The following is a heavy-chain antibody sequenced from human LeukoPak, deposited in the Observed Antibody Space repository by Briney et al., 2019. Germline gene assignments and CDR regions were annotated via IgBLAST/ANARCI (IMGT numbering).Heavy chain of an antibody. CDR2: ISAYNGNT. V-gene: IGHV1-18*01. CDR1: GYTFTSYG. Sequence: GASVKVSCKASGYTFTSYGISWVRQAPGQGLEWMGWISAYNGNTNYAQKLQGRVTMTTDTSTSTAYMELRSLRSDDTAVYYCARDRWYCSSTSCYSLAGREGGYYYYGMDVWGQGTTVTVSS. CDR3: ARDRWYCSSTSCYSLAGREGGYYYYGMDV. J-gene: IGHJ6*02. D-gene: IGHD2-2*01.